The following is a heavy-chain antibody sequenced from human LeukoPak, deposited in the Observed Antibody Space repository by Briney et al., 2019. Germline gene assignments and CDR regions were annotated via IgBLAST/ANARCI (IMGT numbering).Heavy chain of an antibody. Sequence: RASVKVSCKASGYTFTSYYMHWVRQAPGQGLEWMGIINPSGGSTSYAQKFQGRVTMTRDTSTSTVYMELSSLRSEDTAVYYCARRYYDILTGYYFLDYWGQGTLVTVSP. D-gene: IGHD3-9*01. CDR2: INPSGGST. CDR3: ARRYYDILTGYYFLDY. V-gene: IGHV1-46*01. CDR1: GYTFTSYY. J-gene: IGHJ4*02.